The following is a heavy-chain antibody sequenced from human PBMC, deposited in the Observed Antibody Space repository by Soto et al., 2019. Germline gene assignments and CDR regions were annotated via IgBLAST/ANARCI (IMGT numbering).Heavy chain of an antibody. J-gene: IGHJ5*02. CDR2: ISSDGDIT. CDR3: VKVSTFYDILTGYYSKNFFDP. V-gene: IGHV3-64D*06. CDR1: GFTFSEYS. D-gene: IGHD3-9*01. Sequence: LRLSCSASGFTFSEYSMHWVRQAPGKGLQYVSTISSDGDITYYSDSVKGRFTISRDNSKNTLYLQMNSLRPEDTAVYYCVKVSTFYDILTGYYSKNFFDPWGQGTLVPFSS.